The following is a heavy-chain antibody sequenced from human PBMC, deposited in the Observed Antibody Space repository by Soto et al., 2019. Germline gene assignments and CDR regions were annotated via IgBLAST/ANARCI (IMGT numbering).Heavy chain of an antibody. CDR1: GGSFSGYY. D-gene: IGHD3-3*01. J-gene: IGHJ6*02. CDR3: VGSPHLYYDFWSGYYVPYGMDV. V-gene: IGHV4-34*01. Sequence: PSETLSLTCAVYGGSFSGYYWSWIRQPPGKGLEWIGEINHSGSTNYNPSLKSRVTISVDTSKNQFSLKLSSVTAADTAVYYCVGSPHLYYDFWSGYYVPYGMDVWGQGTTVTVS. CDR2: INHSGST.